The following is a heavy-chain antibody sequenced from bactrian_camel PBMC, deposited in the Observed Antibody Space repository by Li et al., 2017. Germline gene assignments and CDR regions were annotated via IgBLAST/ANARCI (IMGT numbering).Heavy chain of an antibody. D-gene: IGHD1*01. CDR3: AAHVSGYCPSWASGCAY. CDR1: TGTFSSAC. CDR2: IDADGET. Sequence: QVQLVESGGGSVQAGGPLRLSCAARTGTFSSACMGWIRQVSGQEREGVASIDADGETSYADSVKGRFTISKDNAKNTLYLQMNSLKPEDTAMCSCAAHVSGYCPSWASGCAYWGQGTQVTVS. J-gene: IGHJ4*01. V-gene: IGHV3S9*01.